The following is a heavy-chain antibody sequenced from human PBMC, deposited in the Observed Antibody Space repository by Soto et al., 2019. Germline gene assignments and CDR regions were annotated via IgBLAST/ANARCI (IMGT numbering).Heavy chain of an antibody. D-gene: IGHD5-18*01. Sequence: ASVNVSCKAAGGTFSSYVISWVRQAPGRGLEWRGGIIPVFGTVNYAQKFQGRVTITADESTTTAYMELRSLRSEDAAVYYCARAQRIQLWASGMDVWSQGTSVTVSS. J-gene: IGHJ6*02. CDR1: GGTFSSYV. CDR3: ARAQRIQLWASGMDV. V-gene: IGHV1-69*13. CDR2: IIPVFGTV.